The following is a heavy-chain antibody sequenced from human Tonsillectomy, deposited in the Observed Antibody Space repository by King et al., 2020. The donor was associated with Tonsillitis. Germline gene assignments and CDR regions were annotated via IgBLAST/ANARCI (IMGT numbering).Heavy chain of an antibody. V-gene: IGHV3-30*03. CDR1: GFTFSTYG. D-gene: IGHD6-6*01. CDR3: AINSSSSLAFDI. J-gene: IGHJ3*02. Sequence: VQLVESGGGVVQPGRSLRLSCAASGFTFSTYGMHWVRQAPGKGLEWVAVISYDGSKKYYADSVKGRFTISRDNSKNTLYLQMNSLRAEDTAVYYCAINSSSSLAFDIWGQGTMVTVSS. CDR2: ISYDGSKK.